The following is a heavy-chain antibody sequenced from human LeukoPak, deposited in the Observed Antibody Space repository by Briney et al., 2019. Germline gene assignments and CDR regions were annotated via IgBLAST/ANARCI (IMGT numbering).Heavy chain of an antibody. CDR3: ARDVKMFRGPMIMRHFDY. CDR2: ISFDGSEK. Sequence: PGGSLRLSWAASGFTFSTHSMNWVRQAPGKGLEWVALISFDGSEKYYADSVKGRFTISRDNSKNTLYLQMNSVRVEDTAVYFCARDVKMFRGPMIMRHFDYWGQGTLVTVSS. J-gene: IGHJ4*02. V-gene: IGHV3-30*03. CDR1: GFTFSTHS. D-gene: IGHD3-10*01.